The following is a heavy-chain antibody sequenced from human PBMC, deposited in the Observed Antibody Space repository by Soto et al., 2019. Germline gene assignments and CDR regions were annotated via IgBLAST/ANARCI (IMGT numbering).Heavy chain of an antibody. V-gene: IGHV1-69*13. CDR1: GGTFSSYA. CDR3: ARSDIVVVPAASARYYYGMDV. D-gene: IGHD2-2*01. CDR2: VIPIFGTA. Sequence: SVKVSCKASGGTFSSYAISWVRQAPGQGLEWMGGVIPIFGTANYAQKFQGRVTITADESTSTAYMELSSLRSEDTAVYYCARSDIVVVPAASARYYYGMDVWGQGTTVTVSS. J-gene: IGHJ6*02.